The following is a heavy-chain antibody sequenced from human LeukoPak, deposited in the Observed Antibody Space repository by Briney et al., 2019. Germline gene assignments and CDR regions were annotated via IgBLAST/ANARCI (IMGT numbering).Heavy chain of an antibody. D-gene: IGHD2-15*01. J-gene: IGHJ5*02. Sequence: PSETLSLTCTVSGGSISSYYWSWIRQHPGKGLEWIGYIYYSGSTYYNPSLKSRVTISVDTSKNQFSLKLSSVTAADTAVYYCARLVVVAATGGNWFDPWGQGTLVTVSS. V-gene: IGHV4-59*06. CDR1: GGSISSYY. CDR2: IYYSGST. CDR3: ARLVVVAATGGNWFDP.